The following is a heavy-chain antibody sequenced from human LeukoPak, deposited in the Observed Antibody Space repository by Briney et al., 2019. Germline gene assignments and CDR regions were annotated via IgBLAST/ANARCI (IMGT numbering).Heavy chain of an antibody. V-gene: IGHV3-23*01. J-gene: IGHJ4*02. CDR1: GFTFSSYA. CDR3: ANTIVGASYFDY. Sequence: GGSLRLSCAASGFTFSSYAMSWVRQAPGKGLEWVSAICCSGGSTYYADSVKGRFTISRDNSKNTLYLQMNSLRAEDTAVYYCANTIVGASYFDYWGQGTLVTVSS. CDR2: ICCSGGST. D-gene: IGHD1-26*01.